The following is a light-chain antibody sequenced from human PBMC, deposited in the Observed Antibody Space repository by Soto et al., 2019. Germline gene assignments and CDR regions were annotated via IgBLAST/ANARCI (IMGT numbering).Light chain of an antibody. J-gene: IGLJ2*01. Sequence: QLVLTQSPSASASLGASVKLTCTLSSGHSTYAAHASYSIAWHQQQPETGPRFLMKVNSDGSHSKGDGIPDRFSGSSSGAERYLTISSLQSEDEADYYCQTWNTGIVVFGGGTKLTVL. CDR1: SGHSTYAAHASYS. V-gene: IGLV4-69*01. CDR3: QTWNTGIVV. CDR2: VNSDGSH.